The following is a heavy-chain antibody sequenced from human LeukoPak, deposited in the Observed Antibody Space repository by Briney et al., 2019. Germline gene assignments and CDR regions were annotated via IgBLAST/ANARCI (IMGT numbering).Heavy chain of an antibody. V-gene: IGHV1-2*04. CDR3: GGDLVGGIFRFPLGVRAV. CDR2: INPNSGGT. CDR1: GYTFTGYY. Sequence: GASVKVSCKASGYTFTGYYMHWVRQAPGQGLEWVGWINPNSGGTNYAQKFQGWVTMTRDTSISTAYMELSRLRSDDTAVYYCGGDLVGGIFRFPLGVRAVGAKGPRATVS. J-gene: IGHJ6*03. D-gene: IGHD3-16*02.